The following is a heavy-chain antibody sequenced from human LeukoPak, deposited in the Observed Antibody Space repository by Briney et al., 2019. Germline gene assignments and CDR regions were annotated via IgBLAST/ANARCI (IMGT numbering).Heavy chain of an antibody. CDR3: AGDWGASMDV. J-gene: IGHJ6*04. CDR1: GGSLRSGSHY. V-gene: IGHV4-61*02. Sequence: SETLSLTCTVSGGSLRSGSHYGSWVRQPAGRGLEWIGSVYTSGRTNYNPALKSRVTISVDTSKNQYSLKLSSVTAADTAVYYCAGDWGASMDVWGKGTTVTISS. D-gene: IGHD3-16*01. CDR2: VYTSGRT.